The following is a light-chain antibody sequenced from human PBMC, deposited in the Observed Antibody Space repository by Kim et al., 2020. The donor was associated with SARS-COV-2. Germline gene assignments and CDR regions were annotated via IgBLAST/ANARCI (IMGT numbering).Light chain of an antibody. J-gene: IGKJ5*01. Sequence: SASVGDRVTITCRASQGISSSLAWYQQKPGKVPKLLIYAASALQPGVPSRFSGSESGTDFTLTISSLQPEDVATYYCQQYNIGPDTFGQGTRLEIK. V-gene: IGKV1-27*01. CDR3: QQYNIGPDT. CDR2: AAS. CDR1: QGISSS.